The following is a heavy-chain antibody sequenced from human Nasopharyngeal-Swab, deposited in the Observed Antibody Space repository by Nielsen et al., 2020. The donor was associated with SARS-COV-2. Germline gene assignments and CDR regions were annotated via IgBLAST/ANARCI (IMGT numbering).Heavy chain of an antibody. CDR3: ARDPRGLWDSYGMDV. CDR2: ISYDGSNK. J-gene: IGHJ6*02. Sequence: GESLKISCAASGFTFSSYAMHWVRQAPGKGLEWVAVISYDGSNKYYADSVKGRFTLSRDNSKNTLYLQMNSLRAEDTAVYCCARDPRGLWDSYGMDVRGQGTTVTVSS. D-gene: IGHD1-26*01. V-gene: IGHV3-30*04. CDR1: GFTFSSYA.